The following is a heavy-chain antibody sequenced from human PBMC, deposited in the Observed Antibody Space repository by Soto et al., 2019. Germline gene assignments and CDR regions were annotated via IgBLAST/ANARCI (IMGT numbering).Heavy chain of an antibody. V-gene: IGHV3-23*01. CDR2: ISGSGGST. J-gene: IGHJ4*02. Sequence: EVQLLESGGGLVQPGGSLRLSCAASGFTFSSYAMSWVRQAPGKGLEWVSAISGSGGSTYYADSVKGRFTISRDNSKNTLYLQMKSLRAEDTAVYYCAKRVRIVGATTETDYWGQGTLVTVSS. CDR3: AKRVRIVGATTETDY. D-gene: IGHD1-26*01. CDR1: GFTFSSYA.